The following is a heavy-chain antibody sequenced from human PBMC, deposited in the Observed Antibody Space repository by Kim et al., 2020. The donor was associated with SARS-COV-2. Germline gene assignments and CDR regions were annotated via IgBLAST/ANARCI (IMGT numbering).Heavy chain of an antibody. Sequence: ASVKVSCKVSGYTLTELSMHWVRQAPGKGLEWMGGFDPEDGETIYAQKFQGRVTMTEDTSTDKAYMELSSLRSEDTAVYYCATGVGMGVPSWFDPWGQGTLVTVSS. V-gene: IGHV1-24*01. CDR1: GYTLTELS. CDR3: ATGVGMGVPSWFDP. D-gene: IGHD1-26*01. J-gene: IGHJ5*02. CDR2: FDPEDGET.